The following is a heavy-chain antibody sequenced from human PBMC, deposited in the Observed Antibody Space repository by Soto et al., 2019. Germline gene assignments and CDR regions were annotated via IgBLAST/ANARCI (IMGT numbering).Heavy chain of an antibody. V-gene: IGHV4-31*03. CDR1: GGSISSGGYY. J-gene: IGHJ1*01. Sequence: QVQLQESGPGLVKPSQTLSLTCTVSGGSISSGGYYWSWIRQPPGKGLEWIGYIYYSGSTYYNPSLTSRVTIAVDTSKNQFSLKLSTVTAADTAVYYCASMGDSSRYYYLEYFQHWGQGTLVTVSS. D-gene: IGHD3-22*01. CDR3: ASMGDSSRYYYLEYFQH. CDR2: IYYSGST.